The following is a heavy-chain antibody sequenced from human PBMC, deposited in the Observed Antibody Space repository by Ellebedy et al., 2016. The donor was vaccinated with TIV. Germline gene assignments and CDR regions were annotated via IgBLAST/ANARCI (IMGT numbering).Heavy chain of an antibody. V-gene: IGHV1-69*06. CDR3: ARDGEGEPAFDI. J-gene: IGHJ3*02. CDR2: IIPIFGTA. D-gene: IGHD2-21*01. Sequence: SVKVSXKASRYTFTSYYMHWVRQAPGQGLEWMGGIIPIFGTANYAQKFQGRVTITADKSTSTAYMELSSLRSEDTAVYYCARDGEGEPAFDIWGQGTMVTVSS. CDR1: RYTFTSYY.